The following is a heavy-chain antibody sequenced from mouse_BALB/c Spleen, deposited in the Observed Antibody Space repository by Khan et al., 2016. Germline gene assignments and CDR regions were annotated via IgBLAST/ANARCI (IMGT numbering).Heavy chain of an antibody. J-gene: IGHJ2*01. V-gene: IGHV2-9*02. D-gene: IGHD1-1*01. Sequence: QVQLKESGPGLVAPSQSLSITCTVSGFSLTTYGVHWVRQPPGKGLEWLGVIWAGGSTNYNSALMSSLSISTDNSKSQVFLKMHSLQTDDTATYYCARDRYYGTSYFDYWGQGTTLTVSS. CDR2: IWAGGST. CDR1: GFSLTTYG. CDR3: ARDRYYGTSYFDY.